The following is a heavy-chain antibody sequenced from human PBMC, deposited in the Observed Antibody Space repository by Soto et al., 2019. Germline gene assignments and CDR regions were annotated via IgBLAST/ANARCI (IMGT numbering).Heavy chain of an antibody. J-gene: IGHJ3*02. Sequence: PSETLSLTCTVSGGSISSSSYYWGWIRQPPGKGLEWIGSIYYSGSTYYNPSLKSRVTISVDTSKNQFSLKLSSVTAADTAVYYCAAHPHDFWSGYYPSAFDIRGQGTMVTVSS. CDR1: GGSISSSSYY. D-gene: IGHD3-3*01. CDR3: AAHPHDFWSGYYPSAFDI. CDR2: IYYSGST. V-gene: IGHV4-39*01.